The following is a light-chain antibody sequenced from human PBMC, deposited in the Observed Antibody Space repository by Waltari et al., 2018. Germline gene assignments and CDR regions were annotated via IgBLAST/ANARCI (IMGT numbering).Light chain of an antibody. CDR3: AAWDDSRSVV. CDR1: RPNIGHNH. Sequence: QSLLTQSPSASGTPGQRVSISWSGSRPNIGHNHVYWHQHFPGTAPRLLIYDTDRRPSGVPERFSASKSGTSASLAISGLRSEDEADYYCAAWDDSRSVVFGGGTRLTVL. J-gene: IGLJ2*01. CDR2: DTD. V-gene: IGLV1-47*01.